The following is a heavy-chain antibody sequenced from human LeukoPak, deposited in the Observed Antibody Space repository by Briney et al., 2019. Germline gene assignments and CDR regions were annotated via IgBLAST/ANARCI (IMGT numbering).Heavy chain of an antibody. J-gene: IGHJ4*02. D-gene: IGHD3-3*01. CDR2: ISAYNGNT. CDR3: ARGDYDFWSGYYTH. V-gene: IGHV1-18*01. CDR1: GYTFTSYG. Sequence: GASVKVSCKASGYTFTSYGISWVRQAPGQGLEWMGWISAYNGNTNYAQKLQGRVTMTTNTSMSTAYMELRSLRSDDTAVYYCARGDYDFWSGYYTHWGQGTLVTVSS.